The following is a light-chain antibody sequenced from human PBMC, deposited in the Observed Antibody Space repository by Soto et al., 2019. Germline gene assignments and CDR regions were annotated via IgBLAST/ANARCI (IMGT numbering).Light chain of an antibody. J-gene: IGKJ1*01. CDR2: GAS. Sequence: EIVLTESPCTLSLSPFEIATLSCRAIQSVSSSYLAWYQQKPGQAPRLLIYGASSRATGIPDRFSGSGSGTDFSLTISRLEPEDFAVYYCQQSFGTFGQGTKVDLK. CDR3: QQSFGT. V-gene: IGKV3-20*01. CDR1: QSVSSSY.